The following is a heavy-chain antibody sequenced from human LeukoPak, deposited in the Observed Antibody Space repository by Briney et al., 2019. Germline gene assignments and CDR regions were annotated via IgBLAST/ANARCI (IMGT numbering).Heavy chain of an antibody. CDR2: ISTYDGNT. Sequence: ASVKVSCKASGYSFTSYGISWVRQAPGQGLEWMGWISTYDGNTNYAQRVQDRLTMTTDSSTSTAYMELRSLRSDDTAVYYCAREARPWFGEPRWAFDIWGQGTMVTVSS. J-gene: IGHJ3*02. V-gene: IGHV1-18*04. CDR1: GYSFTSYG. CDR3: AREARPWFGEPRWAFDI. D-gene: IGHD3-10*01.